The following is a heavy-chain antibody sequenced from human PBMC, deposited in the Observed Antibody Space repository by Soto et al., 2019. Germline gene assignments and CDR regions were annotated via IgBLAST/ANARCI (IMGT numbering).Heavy chain of an antibody. J-gene: IGHJ4*02. Sequence: SETLSLTCTVSGGSITSSSYYWGWIRQPPGKGLEWIGGIYYSGRSYYNPSLKGRVTMSVDTSKNQFSLTLNSVTAADAAVYYCARQRTTVVTQAYFDHWGQGTLVTVSS. CDR2: IYYSGRS. V-gene: IGHV4-39*01. CDR1: GGSITSSSYY. D-gene: IGHD4-17*01. CDR3: ARQRTTVVTQAYFDH.